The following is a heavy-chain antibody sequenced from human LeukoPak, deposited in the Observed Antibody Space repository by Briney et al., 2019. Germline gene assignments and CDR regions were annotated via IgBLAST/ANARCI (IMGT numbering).Heavy chain of an antibody. CDR2: ISGGAIST. V-gene: IGHV3-23*01. CDR3: ARDQTVGLAADFDY. J-gene: IGHJ4*02. CDR1: GFTFSSYG. Sequence: GGSLRLSCAASGFTFSSYGMSWVRQAPGKGLEWVSAISGGAISTYYADSVKGRFTISRDNSKNTLYLQMNSLRVEDTAVYYCARDQTVGLAADFDYWGQGTLVTVSS. D-gene: IGHD2-15*01.